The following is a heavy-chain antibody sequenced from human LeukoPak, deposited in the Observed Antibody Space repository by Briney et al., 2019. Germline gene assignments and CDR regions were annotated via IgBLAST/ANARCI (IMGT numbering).Heavy chain of an antibody. Sequence: GGSLRLSCAASGFTFSRYDMHWVRQAPGKGLEWVAVISHDGSNKYYADSVKGRFTISRDNSKNTLYLQLNSLRAEDTAVYYCAKDVTGSAYWGQGTLVTVSS. J-gene: IGHJ4*02. CDR2: ISHDGSNK. CDR3: AKDVTGSAY. CDR1: GFTFSRYD. V-gene: IGHV3-30*18. D-gene: IGHD2-8*02.